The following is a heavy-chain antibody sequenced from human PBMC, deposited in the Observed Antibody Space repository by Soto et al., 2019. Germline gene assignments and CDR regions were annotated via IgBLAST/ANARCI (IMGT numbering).Heavy chain of an antibody. J-gene: IGHJ4*02. CDR2: FDPEDGET. CDR3: ARDLGEDIVVVVAAMDY. V-gene: IGHV1-24*01. D-gene: IGHD2-15*01. CDR1: GYTLTELS. Sequence: ASVKVSCKVSGYTLTELSMHWVRQAPGKGLEWMGGFDPEDGETIYAQKFQGRVTMTEDTSTDTAYMELSSLRSDDTAVYYCARDLGEDIVVVVAAMDYWGQGTLVTVSS.